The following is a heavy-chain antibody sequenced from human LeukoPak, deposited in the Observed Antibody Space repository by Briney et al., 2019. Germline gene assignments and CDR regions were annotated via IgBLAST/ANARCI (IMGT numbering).Heavy chain of an antibody. J-gene: IGHJ6*02. V-gene: IGHV1-2*02. CDR2: INPNSGGT. CDR1: GYTFTGYY. D-gene: IGHD6-13*01. Sequence: ASVKVSCKASGYTFTGYYMHWVRQAPGQGLEWMGWINPNSGGTNYAQKFQGRVTVTRDTSISTAYMELSRLRSDDTAVYYCARDKSSSWPFGMDVWGQGTTVTVSS. CDR3: ARDKSSSWPFGMDV.